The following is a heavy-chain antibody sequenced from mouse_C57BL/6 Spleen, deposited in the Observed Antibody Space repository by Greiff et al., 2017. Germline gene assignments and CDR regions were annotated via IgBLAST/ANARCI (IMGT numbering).Heavy chain of an antibody. CDR2: IDPSDSET. J-gene: IGHJ4*01. V-gene: IGHV1-52*01. CDR3: ARRGYEGAMDY. CDR1: GYTFTSYW. Sequence: QVQLQQPGAELVRPGSSVKLSCKASGYTFTSYWMHWVKQRPIQGLEWIGNIDPSDSETHYNQKFKDKATLTVDKSSSTAYMQLSSLTSEDSAVYYYARRGYEGAMDYWGQGTSVTVSS. D-gene: IGHD3-1*01.